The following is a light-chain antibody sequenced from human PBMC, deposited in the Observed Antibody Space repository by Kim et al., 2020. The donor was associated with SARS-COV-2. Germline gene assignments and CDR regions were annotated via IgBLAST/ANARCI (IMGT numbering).Light chain of an antibody. Sequence: ASVGDTVSITCRTSEDISNYLNWFQQRPGKAPKLLIYAASSLKSGVSPRFSGSGSETDFSLSLTNLQPEDSATYYCQLCYSAPWTFGQG. J-gene: IGKJ2*02. CDR1: EDISNY. V-gene: IGKV1-39*01. CDR2: AAS. CDR3: QLCYSAPWT.